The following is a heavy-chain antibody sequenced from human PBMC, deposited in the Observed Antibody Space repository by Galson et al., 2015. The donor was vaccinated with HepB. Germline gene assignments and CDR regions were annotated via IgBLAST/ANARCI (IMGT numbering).Heavy chain of an antibody. V-gene: IGHV3-48*03. J-gene: IGHJ4*02. CDR3: ARSPQWEQLWGYFDQ. Sequence: SLRLSCAASGFTFSGYEMNWVRQAPGKGPEWVSYISRSGSAKYYASSVMGRFTISRDNAKDSLYLQMNSLRADDTAVYYCARSPQWEQLWGYFDQWGQGTLVTVSS. CDR2: ISRSGSAK. D-gene: IGHD1-26*01. CDR1: GFTFSGYE.